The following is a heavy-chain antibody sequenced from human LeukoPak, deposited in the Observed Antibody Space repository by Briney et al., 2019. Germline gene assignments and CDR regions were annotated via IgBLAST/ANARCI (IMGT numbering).Heavy chain of an antibody. V-gene: IGHV3-23*01. J-gene: IGHJ2*01. CDR1: GFTFSSYA. D-gene: IGHD1-1*01. CDR2: ISGSGGST. Sequence: PGGSLRLSCAASGFTFSSYAMTWVRQAPGKGLEWVSVISGSGGSTYYADSVKGRFTISRDNSKDSLYLQMNTLRAEDTAMYYCAKGLPTTSWYFGLWGRGTLVTVSS. CDR3: AKGLPTTSWYFGL.